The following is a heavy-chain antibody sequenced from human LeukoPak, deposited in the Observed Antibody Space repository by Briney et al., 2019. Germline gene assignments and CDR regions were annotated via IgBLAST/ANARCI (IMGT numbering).Heavy chain of an antibody. CDR1: GGSISSYY. Sequence: PSETLSLTCTVSGGSISSYYWSWIRQPPGKGLEWIGYIYYSGSTNYNPSLKSRVTISVDTSKNQFSLKLSSVTAADTAVYYCARAGWGYGSGLGTYYMDVWGKGTTVTVSS. D-gene: IGHD3-10*01. J-gene: IGHJ6*03. CDR3: ARAGWGYGSGLGTYYMDV. CDR2: IYYSGST. V-gene: IGHV4-59*01.